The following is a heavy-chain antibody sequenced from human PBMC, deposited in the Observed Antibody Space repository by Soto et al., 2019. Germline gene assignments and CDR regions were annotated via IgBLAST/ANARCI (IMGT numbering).Heavy chain of an antibody. J-gene: IGHJ6*02. CDR1: GFTFSSYW. D-gene: IGHD2-8*01. CDR2: IKQDGSEK. Sequence: PGGSLRLSCAASGFTFSSYWMSWFRQAPGKGRGGVATIKQDGSEKYYVDSVKGRFTISRDNAKNSLYLQMNSLRAEDTAVYYCARDHPDCTNGVCYEGDYYYYYGMDVWGQGTTVTVSS. V-gene: IGHV3-7*01. CDR3: ARDHPDCTNGVCYEGDYYYYYGMDV.